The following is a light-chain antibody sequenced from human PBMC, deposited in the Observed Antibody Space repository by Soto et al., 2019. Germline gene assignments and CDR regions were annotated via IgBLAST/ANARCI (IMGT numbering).Light chain of an antibody. J-gene: IGKJ1*01. V-gene: IGKV1-5*01. CDR3: RHFNSSPRT. CDR1: QSLNCL. CDR2: DAT. Sequence: DIQMTQSPSTLSASVGDRVTITCRASQSLNCLLAWYQHKPGRAPKHLIYDATTLSSGVPSRFSGSRSGPFLTITISNQQLEVFAGYYCRHFNSSPRTLGQGTKVDIK.